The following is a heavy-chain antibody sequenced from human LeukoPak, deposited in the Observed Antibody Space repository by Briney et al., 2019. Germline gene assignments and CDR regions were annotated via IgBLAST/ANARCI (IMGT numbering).Heavy chain of an antibody. D-gene: IGHD5-12*01. CDR1: GFTFSSYA. V-gene: IGHV3-48*04. Sequence: GGSLRLSCAASGFTFSSYAMNWVRQAPEKGLEWVSYISSSGSTIYYADSVKGRFTISRDNAKNSLYLQMNSLRAEDTAVYYCAKSPGGYSGPFGDWGQGTLVTVSS. CDR2: ISSSGSTI. J-gene: IGHJ4*02. CDR3: AKSPGGYSGPFGD.